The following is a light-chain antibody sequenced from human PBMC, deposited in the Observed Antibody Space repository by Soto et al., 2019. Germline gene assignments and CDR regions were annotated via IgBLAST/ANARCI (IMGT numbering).Light chain of an antibody. CDR3: QQYGSSPIT. J-gene: IGKJ5*01. V-gene: IGKV3-20*01. CDR2: GAS. Sequence: EIVLTQSPGTLSLSPGEGATLSCRASQSLGSTYLAWYQQKPGQAPRLLIYGASNRATGIPDRFSGSGSGTDFTFNISRLEPEDFAVYYCQQYGSSPITFGQGTRLEIK. CDR1: QSLGSTY.